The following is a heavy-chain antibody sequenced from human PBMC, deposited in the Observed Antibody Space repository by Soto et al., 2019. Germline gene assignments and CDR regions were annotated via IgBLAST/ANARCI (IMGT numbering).Heavy chain of an antibody. J-gene: IGHJ6*02. CDR1: GYSFTSYW. D-gene: IGHD3-10*01. CDR3: ARAHVDRAYYYYYYYGMDV. Sequence: PGESLKISCKGSGYSFTSYWIGWVRQMPGKGLEWMGIIYPGDSDTRYSPSFQGQVTISADKSISTAYLQWSSLKASDTAMYYCARAHVDRAYYYYYYYGMDVWGQGTTVTVSS. V-gene: IGHV5-51*01. CDR2: IYPGDSDT.